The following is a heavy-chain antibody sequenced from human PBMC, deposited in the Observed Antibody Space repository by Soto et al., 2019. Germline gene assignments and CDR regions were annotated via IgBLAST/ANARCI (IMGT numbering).Heavy chain of an antibody. Sequence: GGSLRLSCAASGITFSSYAMHWFRQAPGKGLEWVAVISYDGSNKYYADSVKGRFTISRDNSKNTLYLQMNSLRAEDTAVYYCARGGRTVVYGMDVWGQGTTVTVSS. CDR1: GITFSSYA. D-gene: IGHD2-15*01. J-gene: IGHJ6*02. V-gene: IGHV3-30-3*01. CDR3: ARGGRTVVYGMDV. CDR2: ISYDGSNK.